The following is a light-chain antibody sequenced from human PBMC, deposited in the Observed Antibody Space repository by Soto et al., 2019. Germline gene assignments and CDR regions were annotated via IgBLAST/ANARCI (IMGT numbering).Light chain of an antibody. CDR1: QSVSSY. Sequence: EIVLTQSPATLSLSPGERATLSCRASQSVSSYLAWYQQKPGQAPRLLIYDTSDRATGIPDRFSASGSGTDFTLTISRLEPEDFAVYYCQHYGTSALFGPGTKVDIK. CDR2: DTS. J-gene: IGKJ3*01. CDR3: QHYGTSAL. V-gene: IGKV3-20*01.